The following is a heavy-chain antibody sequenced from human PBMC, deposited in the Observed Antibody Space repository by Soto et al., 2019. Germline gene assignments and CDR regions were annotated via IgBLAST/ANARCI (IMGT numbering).Heavy chain of an antibody. V-gene: IGHV3-23*01. CDR3: AKVAATIRPWDH. J-gene: IGHJ4*02. D-gene: IGHD5-12*01. Sequence: EVQLLESGGDIVRPGGSLRLSCAGSGFAFNMYAISWIRQVPGKGLEWVSVITGSGVNTNYADSVKGRFTISRDNSKNMVYLQMNSLRAEDTGLYYYAKVAATIRPWDHWGQGTLVTVSS. CDR2: ITGSGVNT. CDR1: GFAFNMYA.